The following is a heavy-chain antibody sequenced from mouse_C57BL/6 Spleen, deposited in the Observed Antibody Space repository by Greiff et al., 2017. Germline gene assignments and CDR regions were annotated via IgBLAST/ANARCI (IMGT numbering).Heavy chain of an antibody. V-gene: IGHV5-6*01. D-gene: IGHD3-1*01. Sequence: EVKVVESGGDLVKPGGSLRLSCAASGFTFSSYGMSWVRQTPDKRLEWVATISSGGSYSYYPDSVKGRVTIYRDNAQNTLYLRSSSLKSEDTAMYYCVKVRGLTFDDWGQGTTLTVSS. CDR1: GFTFSSYG. CDR3: VKVRGLTFDD. J-gene: IGHJ2*01. CDR2: ISSGGSYS.